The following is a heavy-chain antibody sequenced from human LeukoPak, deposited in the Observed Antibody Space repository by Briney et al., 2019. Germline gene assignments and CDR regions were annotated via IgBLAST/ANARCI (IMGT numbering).Heavy chain of an antibody. J-gene: IGHJ6*03. CDR1: GGSISSSSYY. CDR2: IYYSGST. Sequence: PSETLSLTCTVSGGSISSSSYYWGWIRQPPGKGLEWIGYIYYSGSTNYNPSLKSRVTISVDTSKNQFSLKLSSVTAADTAAYYCARNGAQVQWLIPGTIDYYMDVWGKGTTVTISS. CDR3: ARNGAQVQWLIPGTIDYYMDV. V-gene: IGHV4-61*05. D-gene: IGHD6-19*01.